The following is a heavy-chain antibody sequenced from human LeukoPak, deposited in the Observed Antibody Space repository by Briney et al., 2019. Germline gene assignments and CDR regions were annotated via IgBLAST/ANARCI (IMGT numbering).Heavy chain of an antibody. V-gene: IGHV3-30*02. CDR1: GFDFSSYG. CDR3: ARGYYESSVYRTPDY. J-gene: IGHJ4*02. D-gene: IGHD3-22*01. Sequence: PGGSLRLACAASGFDFSSYGMYWVCQAPGKGLEWVTFTRHDDSNKYYADSVKCRFTISRDNSKNRLYLQMNSLRDEDTALYYCARGYYESSVYRTPDYWGQGTLVIVSS. CDR2: TRHDDSNK.